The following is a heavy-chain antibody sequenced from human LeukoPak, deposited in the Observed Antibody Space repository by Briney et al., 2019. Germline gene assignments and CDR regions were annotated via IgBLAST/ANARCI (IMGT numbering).Heavy chain of an antibody. V-gene: IGHV1-69*06. CDR3: AGEYQLLPGWFEP. CDR1: GGTFSSYA. Sequence: ASVKVSCKASGGTFSSYAISWVRQAPGQGLEWMGRIIPIFGTANYAQKLQGRVTITADKSTSTAYMELSSLRSEDTAVYYCAGEYQLLPGWFEPWGQGTLVTVSS. CDR2: IIPIFGTA. D-gene: IGHD2-2*01. J-gene: IGHJ5*02.